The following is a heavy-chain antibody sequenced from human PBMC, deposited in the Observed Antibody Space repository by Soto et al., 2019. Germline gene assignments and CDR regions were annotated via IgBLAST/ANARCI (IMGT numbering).Heavy chain of an antibody. D-gene: IGHD6-19*01. Sequence: PGGSLRLSCAASGFTFSSYSMNWVRQAPGKGLEWVSSISSSSSYIYYADSVKGRFTISRDNAKNSLYLQMNSLRAEDTAVYYCARDTYLAVAGTYQASDIWGQGTMVTVSS. CDR3: ARDTYLAVAGTYQASDI. CDR1: GFTFSSYS. V-gene: IGHV3-21*01. J-gene: IGHJ3*02. CDR2: ISSSSSYI.